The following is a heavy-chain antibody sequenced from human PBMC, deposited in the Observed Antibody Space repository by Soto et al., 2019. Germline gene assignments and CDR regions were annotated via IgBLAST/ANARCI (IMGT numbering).Heavy chain of an antibody. V-gene: IGHV1-8*01. CDR2: MNPNSGNT. D-gene: IGHD1-1*01. Sequence: ASVKVSCKASGYTFTSYDINWVRQATGQGLEWMGWMNPNSGNTGYAQKFQGRVTMTRNTSISTAYMELSSLRSEDTAVYYSPYPEGPLAGLNCFDTWGQGTLVTVSS. J-gene: IGHJ5*02. CDR1: GYTFTSYD. CDR3: PYPEGPLAGLNCFDT.